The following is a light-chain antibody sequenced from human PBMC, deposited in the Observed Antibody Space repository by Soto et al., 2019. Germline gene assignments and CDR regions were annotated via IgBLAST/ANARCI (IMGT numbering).Light chain of an antibody. CDR3: QQYNIHST. V-gene: IGKV1-5*01. J-gene: IGKJ2*01. CDR1: QSISTW. CDR2: AAS. Sequence: DIQMTQSPSTLSASVGDRVTITCRASQSISTWLAWYQQQPGKAPNLLIYAASSLQSGVPPRFSGSGSGTESTLTSASLQHDYVATYYCQQYNIHSTLGQGTKLEIK.